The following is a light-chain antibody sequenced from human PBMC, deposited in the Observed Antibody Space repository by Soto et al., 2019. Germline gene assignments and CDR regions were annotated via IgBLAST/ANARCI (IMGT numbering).Light chain of an antibody. J-gene: IGLJ1*01. CDR3: SSYTPNSVTLYV. CDR1: SSDVGAYNY. CDR2: EVT. Sequence: QSALTQPASVSGSPGQSITISCTGTSSDVGAYNYVSWYQHHPGKVPKLLIYEVTNRPSGVSDRFSGSKSGNTASLTISGLQAEDEADYYCSSYTPNSVTLYVFGTGTKVTVL. V-gene: IGLV2-14*01.